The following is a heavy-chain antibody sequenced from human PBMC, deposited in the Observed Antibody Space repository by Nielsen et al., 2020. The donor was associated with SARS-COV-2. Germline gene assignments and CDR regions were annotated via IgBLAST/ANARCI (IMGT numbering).Heavy chain of an antibody. V-gene: IGHV3-15*01. CDR2: LKSKNDGGAE. Sequence: VCQAPGKGLEWIGRLKSKNDGGAEDYAAPVRGRFTVSRDDSQNTVYLQMNSLKIEDTGVYYCTTDPRHWGQGTLVTVSS. J-gene: IGHJ4*02. CDR3: TTDPRH.